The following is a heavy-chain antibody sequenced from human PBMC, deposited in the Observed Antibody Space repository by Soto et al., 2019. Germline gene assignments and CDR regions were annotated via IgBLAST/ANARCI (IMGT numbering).Heavy chain of an antibody. J-gene: IGHJ4*02. D-gene: IGHD3-3*01. CDR1: GFTFSNYG. Sequence: GGSLRLSCAASGFTFSNYGMIWVRQAPGKGLEWVSVMSVSGDDAYYADSVKGRFTISRDNSKNMLYLQMNSLRAEDTAVYFCAKKVTIYAVDPADYWGQGTQVTVSS. V-gene: IGHV3-23*01. CDR2: MSVSGDDA. CDR3: AKKVTIYAVDPADY.